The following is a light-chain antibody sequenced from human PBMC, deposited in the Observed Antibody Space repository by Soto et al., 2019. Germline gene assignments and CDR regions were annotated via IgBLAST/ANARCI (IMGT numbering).Light chain of an antibody. CDR3: QRLDSCPLT. V-gene: IGKV1-9*01. CDR1: QGISSS. Sequence: DMQCTQSPSFLSASVGDRVTITCRASQGISSSLAWYQQKPGEAPKLLIYAASTLQSGVPSRFSGSGYGTEFTLTISSLQPEDFASYYCQRLDSCPLTFGQGTRLENK. J-gene: IGKJ5*01. CDR2: AAS.